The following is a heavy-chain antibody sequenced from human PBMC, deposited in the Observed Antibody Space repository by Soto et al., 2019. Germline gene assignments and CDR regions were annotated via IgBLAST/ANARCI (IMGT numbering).Heavy chain of an antibody. CDR2: IIPIFGTA. CDR1: GGTFSSYA. J-gene: IGHJ3*02. D-gene: IGHD3-22*01. Sequence: GASVKVSCKASGGTFSSYAISWVRQAPGQGLEWMGGIIPIFGTANYAQKFQGRVTITADESTSTAHMELSSLRSEDTAVYYCAIGRYYYDSSGSFSFDIWGQGTMVTVSS. CDR3: AIGRYYYDSSGSFSFDI. V-gene: IGHV1-69*13.